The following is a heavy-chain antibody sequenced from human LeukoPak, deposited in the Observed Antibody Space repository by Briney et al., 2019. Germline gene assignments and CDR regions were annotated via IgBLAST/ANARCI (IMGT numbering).Heavy chain of an antibody. CDR3: ATRSPRYGDNSWYFDL. CDR1: GGSISSSSYY. D-gene: IGHD4-17*01. Sequence: KPSETLSLTCTVSGGSISSSSYYWGWIRQPPGKGLEWIGSIYYSGSTYYNPSLKSRVTISVDTSKNQFSLKLSSVTAADTAVYYCATRSPRYGDNSWYFDLWGRGTLVTVSS. V-gene: IGHV4-39*01. J-gene: IGHJ2*01. CDR2: IYYSGST.